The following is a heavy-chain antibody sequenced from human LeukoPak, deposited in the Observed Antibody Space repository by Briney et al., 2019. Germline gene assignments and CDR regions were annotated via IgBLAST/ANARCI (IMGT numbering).Heavy chain of an antibody. CDR1: GFTFSSYG. J-gene: IGHJ4*02. CDR2: ISYDGSNK. D-gene: IGHD6-13*01. CDR3: AKMGGGSSSQSQFDY. Sequence: HAGGSLRLSCAASGFTFSSYGMHWVRQAPGKGLEWVAVISYDGSNKYYADSVKGRFTISRDNSKNTLYLQMNSLRAEDTAVYYCAKMGGGSSSQSQFDYWGQGTLVTVSS. V-gene: IGHV3-30*18.